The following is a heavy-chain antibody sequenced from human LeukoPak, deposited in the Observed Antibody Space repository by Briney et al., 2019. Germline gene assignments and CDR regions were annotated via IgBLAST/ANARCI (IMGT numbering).Heavy chain of an antibody. CDR2: IYYSGRT. V-gene: IGHV4-39*07. D-gene: IGHD6-13*01. Sequence: SETLSLTCTVSGGSISSSSYYWGWIRQPPGKGLEWIGTIYYSGRTYYNPSLKSRVTISVDTSKTQFSLKLTSVAAADTAVYYCARGGVIAAAGTYYYYYYMDVWGKGTTVTISS. CDR3: ARGGVIAAAGTYYYYYYMDV. CDR1: GGSISSSSYY. J-gene: IGHJ6*03.